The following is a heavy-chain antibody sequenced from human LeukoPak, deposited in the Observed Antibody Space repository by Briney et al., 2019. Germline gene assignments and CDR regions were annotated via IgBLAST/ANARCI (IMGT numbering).Heavy chain of an antibody. Sequence: ASVKVSCKASGYTFTGYYMHWVRQAPGQGREWMGWINPNSGGTNYAQKFQGRVTMTRDTSISTAYMELSRLRSDDTAVYYCARGSGSYYADFDYWGQGTLVTVSS. V-gene: IGHV1-2*02. D-gene: IGHD1-26*01. CDR1: GYTFTGYY. CDR3: ARGSGSYYADFDY. J-gene: IGHJ4*02. CDR2: INPNSGGT.